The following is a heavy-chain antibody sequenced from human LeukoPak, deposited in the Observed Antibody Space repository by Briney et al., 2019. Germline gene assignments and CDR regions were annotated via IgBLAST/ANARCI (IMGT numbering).Heavy chain of an antibody. V-gene: IGHV1-69*13. D-gene: IGHD6-13*01. Sequence: ASVKVSCKASGGTFSSYAISWVRQAPGQGLEWMGGIIPIFGTANYAQKFQGRVTITADESTSTAYMELSSLRSEDTAVYYCARVPFYSSSWYDPNFDYWGQGTLVTVSS. CDR3: ARVPFYSSSWYDPNFDY. CDR2: IIPIFGTA. J-gene: IGHJ4*02. CDR1: GGTFSSYA.